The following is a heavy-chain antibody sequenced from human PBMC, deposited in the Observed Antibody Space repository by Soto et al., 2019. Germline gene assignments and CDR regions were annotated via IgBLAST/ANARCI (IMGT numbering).Heavy chain of an antibody. Sequence: VQLVESGGGLVQPGRSLRLSCAASGFTFDDYAMHWVRQAPGKGLEWVAVISYDGSNKYYADSVKGRFTISRDNSKNTLNLQMNSLRAQDTAVYYCARGATAMGPGWFDPWGQGTLVTVSS. CDR1: GFTFDDYA. CDR2: ISYDGSNK. V-gene: IGHV3-30-3*01. CDR3: ARGATAMGPGWFDP. D-gene: IGHD5-18*01. J-gene: IGHJ5*02.